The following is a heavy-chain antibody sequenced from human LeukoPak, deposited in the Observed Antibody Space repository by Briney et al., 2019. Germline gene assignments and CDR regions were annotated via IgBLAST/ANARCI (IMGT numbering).Heavy chain of an antibody. CDR2: ISSSSSYT. J-gene: IGHJ4*02. Sequence: KTGGSLRLSCAASGFTFSSYSMNWVRQAPGKGLEWVSSISSSSSYTYYADSVKGRFTISRDNAKNSLYLQMNSLRAEDTAVYYCARAHTPIVVVVATDYWGQGTLVTVSS. V-gene: IGHV3-21*01. D-gene: IGHD2-15*01. CDR1: GFTFSSYS. CDR3: ARAHTPIVVVVATDY.